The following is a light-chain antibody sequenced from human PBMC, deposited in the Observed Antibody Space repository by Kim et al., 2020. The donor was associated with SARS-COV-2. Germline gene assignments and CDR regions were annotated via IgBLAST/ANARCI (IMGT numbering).Light chain of an antibody. V-gene: IGKV3-15*01. CDR1: QSLSSN. J-gene: IGKJ3*01. CDR3: QQYNNWPFT. CDR2: DAF. Sequence: EIVMTQSPAILSVSPGERAALSCRASQSLSSNLAWYQQKPGQAPRLLIYDAFTRATGIPARFSGSGSGTEFTLTISSLQSEDFALYYCQQYNNWPFTFGPGTKVDIK.